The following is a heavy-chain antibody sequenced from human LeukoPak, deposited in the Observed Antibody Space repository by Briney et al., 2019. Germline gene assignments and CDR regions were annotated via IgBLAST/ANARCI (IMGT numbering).Heavy chain of an antibody. Sequence: VEPSGTPSLTLAVSGYSISRGYYWGLVPQPPRKGLGWVGSIYHSGSTYYNPSLKSRVTISVDTSKNQFSLKLSSVTAADTAVYYCARHVGYSSSPTDYWGQGTLVTVSS. D-gene: IGHD6-13*01. J-gene: IGHJ4*02. V-gene: IGHV4-38-2*01. CDR1: GYSISRGYY. CDR3: ARHVGYSSSPTDY. CDR2: IYHSGST.